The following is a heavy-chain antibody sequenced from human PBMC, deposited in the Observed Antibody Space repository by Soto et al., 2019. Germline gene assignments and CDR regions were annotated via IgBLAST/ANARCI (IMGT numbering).Heavy chain of an antibody. D-gene: IGHD2-21*02. CDR3: ARGGHVVVVTAAFDY. J-gene: IGHJ4*02. CDR2: INPSGGHT. CDR1: GNTFTNYY. V-gene: IGHV1-46*01. Sequence: QVQLMQSGAEVKKPGASVKVSCKASGNTFTNYYIHWVRQAPGQGLEWMGTINPSGGHTTYAQKFLGRVTMPRDTSTSTLYRELTSLRSEDTAVYYCARGGHVVVVTAAFDYWGQGTLVTVSS.